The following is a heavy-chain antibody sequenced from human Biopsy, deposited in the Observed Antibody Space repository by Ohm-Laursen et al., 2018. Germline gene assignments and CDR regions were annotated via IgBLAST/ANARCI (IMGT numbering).Heavy chain of an antibody. D-gene: IGHD2/OR15-2a*01. J-gene: IGHJ6*02. CDR1: GASVNTFDFY. CDR2: IFYSGTT. V-gene: IGHV4-61*08. CDR3: ARATNSTGWPYYYFYGMDV. Sequence: GTLSLTCTVSGASVNTFDFYWAWIRQPPGKGLEWIGYIFYSGTTKYNPSLQRRVRLSLDTANNQFSLTLRSVSAADTAVYYCARATNSTGWPYYYFYGMDVWGQGTTVTVSS.